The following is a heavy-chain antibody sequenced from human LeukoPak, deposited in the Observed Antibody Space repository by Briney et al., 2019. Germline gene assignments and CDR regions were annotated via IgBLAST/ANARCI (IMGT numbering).Heavy chain of an antibody. CDR3: AREGLGASRPSPGAFDI. D-gene: IGHD1-26*01. Sequence: PGGSLRLSCAASGFTFSSYSMNWVRQAPGKGLEWVSSISSSSSYIYYADSVKGRFTISRDNAKNSLYLQMNSLRAEDTAVYYCAREGLGASRPSPGAFDIWGQGTMVTVSS. CDR1: GFTFSSYS. J-gene: IGHJ3*02. CDR2: ISSSSSYI. V-gene: IGHV3-21*01.